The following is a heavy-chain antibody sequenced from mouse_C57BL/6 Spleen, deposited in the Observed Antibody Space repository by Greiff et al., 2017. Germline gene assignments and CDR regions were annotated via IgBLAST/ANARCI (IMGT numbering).Heavy chain of an antibody. CDR2: IDPEDGET. J-gene: IGHJ4*01. Sequence: EVQLQQSGAELVKPGASVKLSCTASGFNIKDYYMHWVKQRTEQGLEWIGRIDPEDGETKYAPKFPGKATITADTSSNTAYLPLSSLTSEDTAVYYCARGTTVAYYYAMDYWGQGTSVTVSS. CDR1: GFNIKDYY. CDR3: ARGTTVAYYYAMDY. V-gene: IGHV14-2*01. D-gene: IGHD1-1*01.